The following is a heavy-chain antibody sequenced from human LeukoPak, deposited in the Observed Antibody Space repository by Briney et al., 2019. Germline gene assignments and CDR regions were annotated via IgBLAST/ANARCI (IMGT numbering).Heavy chain of an antibody. CDR1: GYSISSGYY. CDR3: ASKDDSNYYYGAFDI. D-gene: IGHD3-22*01. J-gene: IGHJ3*02. CDR2: INHSGST. V-gene: IGHV4-38-2*02. Sequence: SETLSLTCTVSGYSISSGYYWSWIRQPPGKGLEWIGEINHSGSTNYNPSLNSRVTILVDRSKTQFSLKLNSVTAADTAIYYCASKDDSNYYYGAFDIWGQGTMVTVSS.